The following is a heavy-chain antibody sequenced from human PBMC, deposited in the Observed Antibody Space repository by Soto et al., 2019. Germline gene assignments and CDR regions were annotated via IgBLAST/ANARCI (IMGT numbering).Heavy chain of an antibody. CDR2: ISAYNGNT. J-gene: IGHJ4*02. Sequence: ASVKVSCKASGYTFTSYGISWVRQAPGQGLEWMGWISAYNGNTNYAQKLQGRVTMTTDTSTNTAYMELRSLRSDDTAVYYCAREGFLTYYYGSGSCVFDYWGQGTLVTVS. V-gene: IGHV1-18*01. D-gene: IGHD3-10*01. CDR1: GYTFTSYG. CDR3: AREGFLTYYYGSGSCVFDY.